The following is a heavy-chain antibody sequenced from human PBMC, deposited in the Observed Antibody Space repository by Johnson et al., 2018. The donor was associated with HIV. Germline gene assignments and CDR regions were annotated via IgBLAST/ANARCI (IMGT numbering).Heavy chain of an antibody. Sequence: VQLVESGGGLVKPGVSLRLSCAASGFTFSDAWMNWVRQAPGKGLEWVGRVKSKTDGGTTDYAAPVKGRFTISRDASKNTLYLQMNSLKTEDTAVYYCTTGLYWNDAFDIWGQGTMVTVSS. CDR3: TTGLYWNDAFDI. CDR2: VKSKTDGGTT. V-gene: IGHV3-15*01. D-gene: IGHD1-1*01. J-gene: IGHJ3*02. CDR1: GFTFSDAW.